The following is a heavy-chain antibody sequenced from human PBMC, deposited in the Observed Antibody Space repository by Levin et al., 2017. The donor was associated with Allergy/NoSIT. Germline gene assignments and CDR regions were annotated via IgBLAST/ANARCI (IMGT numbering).Heavy chain of an antibody. CDR1: GFTFSSYS. V-gene: IGHV3-21*01. D-gene: IGHD6-6*01. CDR2: ISSSSSYI. Sequence: GGSLRLSCAASGFTFSSYSMNWVRQAPGKGLEWVSSISSSSSYIYYADSVKGRFTISRDNAKNSLYLQMNSLRAEDTAVYYCARGIGQLGGWAFDSWGQGTMVTVSS. CDR3: ARGIGQLGGWAFDS. J-gene: IGHJ3*02.